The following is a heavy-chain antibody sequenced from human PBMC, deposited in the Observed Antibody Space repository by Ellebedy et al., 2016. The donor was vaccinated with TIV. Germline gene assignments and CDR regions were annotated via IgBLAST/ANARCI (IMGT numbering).Heavy chain of an antibody. V-gene: IGHV1-69*13. CDR2: IIPIFGSA. CDR3: AKSQPRNEPGSGWTLDS. D-gene: IGHD6-19*01. J-gene: IGHJ4*02. Sequence: SVKVSXXASGGTLNNFAISWVRQAPGQGLEWMGGIIPIFGSANYTQKFQGRLTITADESTSTAYMELSNLRSEDTAVYYCAKSQPRNEPGSGWTLDSWGQGTLVTVSS. CDR1: GGTLNNFA.